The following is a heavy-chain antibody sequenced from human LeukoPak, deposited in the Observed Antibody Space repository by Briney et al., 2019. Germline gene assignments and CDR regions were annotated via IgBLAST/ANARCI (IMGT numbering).Heavy chain of an antibody. V-gene: IGHV1-2*02. CDR1: GYTFTGYY. J-gene: IGHJ3*02. Sequence: ASVKVSCKASGYTFTGYYMHWVRQAPGQGLEWMGWINPNSGGTNYAQKFQGRVTMTRDTSISTAYMELSRLRSDDTAVYYCVSGVVVAVGSLAFDIWGQGTMVTVSS. CDR3: VSGVVVAVGSLAFDI. CDR2: INPNSGGT. D-gene: IGHD2-15*01.